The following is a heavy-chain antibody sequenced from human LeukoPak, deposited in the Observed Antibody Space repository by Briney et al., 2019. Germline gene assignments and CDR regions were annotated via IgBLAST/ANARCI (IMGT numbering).Heavy chain of an antibody. Sequence: GGSLRLSCAASGFTFSDYYMSWIRLAPGKGLEWVSYISSSGSTIYYADSVKGRFTISRDNAKNSLYLQMNSLRAEDTAVYYCARGFLYGSGSYFDAFDIWGQGTMVTVSS. V-gene: IGHV3-11*01. CDR3: ARGFLYGSGSYFDAFDI. D-gene: IGHD3-10*01. CDR1: GFTFSDYY. J-gene: IGHJ3*02. CDR2: ISSSGSTI.